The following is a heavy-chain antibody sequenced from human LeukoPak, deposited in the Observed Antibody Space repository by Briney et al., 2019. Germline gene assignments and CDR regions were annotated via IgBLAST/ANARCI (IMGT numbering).Heavy chain of an antibody. CDR2: IYYSGST. J-gene: IGHJ4*02. CDR1: GGSISSYY. D-gene: IGHD4-23*01. CDR3: ASHVVTTWGDYFDY. V-gene: IGHV4-59*08. Sequence: PSETLSLTCTVSGGSISSYYWSWIRQPPGKGLEWIGYIYYSGSTNYSPSLKSRVTISVDTSKNHFSLNLSSVTAADTAVYYCASHVVTTWGDYFDYWGQGTLVTVSS.